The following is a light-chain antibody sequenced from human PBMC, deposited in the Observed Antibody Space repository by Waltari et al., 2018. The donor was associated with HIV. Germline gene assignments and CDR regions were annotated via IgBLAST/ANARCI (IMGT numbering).Light chain of an antibody. CDR1: SSNIESNT. CDR3: AAWDDSLNGWV. J-gene: IGLJ3*02. Sequence: QSVLTQPSSASGTPGQRVALSCSGSSSNIESNTVNWYQQLPGTAPKLPVYSNNQRPSGVPDRISGSKSGTSASLAISGLQSEDEADYYCAAWDDSLNGWVFGGGTKLTVL. V-gene: IGLV1-44*01. CDR2: SNN.